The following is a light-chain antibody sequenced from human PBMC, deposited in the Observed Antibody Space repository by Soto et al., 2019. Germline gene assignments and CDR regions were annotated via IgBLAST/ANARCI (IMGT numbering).Light chain of an antibody. V-gene: IGKV1-5*01. J-gene: IGKJ1*01. CDR2: AAS. CDR1: QGISSW. CDR3: QQYNSYSGT. Sequence: DIQMTQSPSSVSASVGDIVTITFRASQGISSWLALYQQKPGKAPKLLIYAASSLESGVPSRFSGSGSGTEFTLTISSLQPDDFATYYCQQYNSYSGTFGQGTKVDIK.